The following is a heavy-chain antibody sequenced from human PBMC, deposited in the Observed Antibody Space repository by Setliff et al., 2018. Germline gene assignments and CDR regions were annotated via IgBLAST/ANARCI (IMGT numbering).Heavy chain of an antibody. CDR2: INAGNDNT. Sequence: ASVKVSCKASGYSLRSHGMHWVRQAPGQGLEWMGWINAGNDNTHYSQKFQGRVTITRDTSASTVYMELSSVRSEDTAVYYCARSPYSRRAFDIWGQGTMVTVS. J-gene: IGHJ3*02. CDR3: ARSPYSRRAFDI. CDR1: GYSLRSHG. D-gene: IGHD5-12*01. V-gene: IGHV1-3*01.